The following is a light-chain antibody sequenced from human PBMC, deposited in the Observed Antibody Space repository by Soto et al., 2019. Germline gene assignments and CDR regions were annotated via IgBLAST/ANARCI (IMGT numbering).Light chain of an antibody. J-gene: IGLJ1*01. V-gene: IGLV2-14*01. CDR1: SSDVGGYNY. CDR2: EVS. CDR3: SSYTSSSPYV. Sequence: QSALTQPASVSGSPGQSITISCTGTSSDVGGYNYVSWYQQHPGKAPKLMIYEVSNRPSGVSNRISGSKSGNTASLTISGLQAEDEADYYCSSYTSSSPYVVGTGTKLTVL.